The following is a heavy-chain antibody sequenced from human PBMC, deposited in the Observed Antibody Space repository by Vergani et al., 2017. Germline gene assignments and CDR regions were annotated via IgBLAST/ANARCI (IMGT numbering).Heavy chain of an antibody. CDR3: AKEGVEKDAFDI. CDR2: ISWNSGSI. Sequence: EVQLVESGGGLVQPGRSLRLSCAASGFTFDDYAMHWVRQAPGNGLEWVSGISWNSGSIGYADSVKGRFTISRDNAKNSLYLQMNSLRAEDTALYYCAKEGVEKDAFDIWGQGTMVTVSS. D-gene: IGHD3-3*01. J-gene: IGHJ3*02. CDR1: GFTFDDYA. V-gene: IGHV3-9*01.